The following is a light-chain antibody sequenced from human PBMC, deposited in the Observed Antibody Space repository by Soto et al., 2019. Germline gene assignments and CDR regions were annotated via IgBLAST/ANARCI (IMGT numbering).Light chain of an antibody. J-gene: IGKJ4*01. CDR2: DAS. CDR1: QSVSSY. CDR3: QQRSNWPPVT. Sequence: EIVLTQSPATLSLSPGERATLSCRASQSVSSYLAWYQQKPGQAPRLLIYDASNRATGIPARFSGSGSGTDFTHTISRLEPEDFAIYYCQQRSNWPPVTFGGGTKVEIK. V-gene: IGKV3-11*01.